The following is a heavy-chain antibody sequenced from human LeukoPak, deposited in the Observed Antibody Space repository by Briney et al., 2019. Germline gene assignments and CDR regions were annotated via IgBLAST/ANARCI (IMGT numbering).Heavy chain of an antibody. CDR2: IRAYNGNT. D-gene: IGHD3-22*01. CDR3: ARGGFGSYYYDSSGYPYAFDI. CDR1: GYTFTRYG. J-gene: IGHJ3*02. V-gene: IGHV1-18*01. Sequence: ASVKVSCKASGYTFTRYGISWGRQAPGERVERMGWIRAYNGNTNYAQKLQGRDTITTDTSTSTAYIELRSLRSDDTAVYYCARGGFGSYYYDSSGYPYAFDIWGQGTMVTVSS.